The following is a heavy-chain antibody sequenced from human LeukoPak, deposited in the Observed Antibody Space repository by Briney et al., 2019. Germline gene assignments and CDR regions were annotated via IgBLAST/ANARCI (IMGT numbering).Heavy chain of an antibody. CDR1: GYSFSGFTGYY. V-gene: IGHV1-2*02. CDR3: ARHPGKVTNDWYFDL. D-gene: IGHD4-23*01. Sequence: ASVKVSCKTSGYSFSGFTGYYIHWVRQAPGQGLEWMGWINPNSGDTYYDQKFQGRVTMTRDTSVSTAYMELSGLTSDDTAVYYCARHPGKVTNDWYFDLWGRGTLVTVSS. J-gene: IGHJ2*01. CDR2: INPNSGDT.